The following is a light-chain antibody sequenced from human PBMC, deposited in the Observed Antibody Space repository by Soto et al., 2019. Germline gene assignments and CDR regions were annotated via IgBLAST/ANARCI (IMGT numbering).Light chain of an antibody. CDR3: QQCGTSPWT. Sequence: IVLTKSPGTLSLSPGERATLSCRASQSVSSSYLAWYQQKPGQAPRLLIYGASTRATGIPDRFSGSGSGTDFTLTISRLEPEDFAVYYCQQCGTSPWTFGQGTKVDIK. CDR1: QSVSSSY. CDR2: GAS. J-gene: IGKJ1*01. V-gene: IGKV3-20*01.